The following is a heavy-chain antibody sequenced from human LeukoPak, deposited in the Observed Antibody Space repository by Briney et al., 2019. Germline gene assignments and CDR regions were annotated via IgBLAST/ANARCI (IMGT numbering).Heavy chain of an antibody. J-gene: IGHJ6*03. D-gene: IGHD3-16*01. CDR1: GYTFISYG. Sequence: SVKVSCKASGYTFISYGISWVRQAPGQGLEWMGGIIPIFGTANYAQKFQGRVTITADKSTSTAYMELSSLRSEDTAVYYCARTVGYYYYMDVWGKGTTVTVSS. CDR2: IIPIFGTA. CDR3: ARTVGYYYYMDV. V-gene: IGHV1-69*06.